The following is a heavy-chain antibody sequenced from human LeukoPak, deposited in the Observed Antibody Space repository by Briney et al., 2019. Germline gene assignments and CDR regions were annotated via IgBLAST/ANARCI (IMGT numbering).Heavy chain of an antibody. CDR3: ARGHCSSTSCAAGWFDP. J-gene: IGHJ5*02. D-gene: IGHD2-2*01. CDR2: ISSSSSTI. CDR1: GFTFSSYS. Sequence: GGSLRLSCAASGFTFSSYSMNWVRQAPGKGLEWVSYISSSSSTIYYADSVKGRFTISRDNAKNSLYLQMNSLRAEDTAVYYCARGHCSSTSCAAGWFDPWGQGTLVTVSS. V-gene: IGHV3-48*01.